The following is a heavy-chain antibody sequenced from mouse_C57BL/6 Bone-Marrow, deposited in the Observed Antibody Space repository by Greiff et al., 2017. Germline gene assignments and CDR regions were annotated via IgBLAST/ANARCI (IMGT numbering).Heavy chain of an antibody. J-gene: IGHJ1*03. CDR1: GYTFTSYG. Sequence: QVQLQQSGAELARPGASVKLSCKASGYTFTSYGIRWVKQRTGQGLEWIGEIYPSSGNTYYNEKFKGKATLTADKSSSTAYMELRSLTSEDSAVYFCAREGGFDDGSSYWYFDVWGTGTTVTVSS. CDR2: IYPSSGNT. V-gene: IGHV1-81*01. D-gene: IGHD1-1*01. CDR3: AREGGFDDGSSYWYFDV.